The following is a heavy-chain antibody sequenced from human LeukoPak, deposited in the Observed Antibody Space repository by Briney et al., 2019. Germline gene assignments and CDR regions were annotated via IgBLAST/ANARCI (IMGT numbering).Heavy chain of an antibody. CDR2: IDTSGST. J-gene: IGHJ5*02. CDR1: GGSISSYY. CDR3: ARGGWFDP. V-gene: IGHV4-4*07. Sequence: SETLSLTCTVSGGSISSYYWSWLRQPAGKGLEWIGRIDTSGSTNYNPSLKSRVTMSVDTSKNQVSLKVSSVSAADTAVYYCARGGWFDPWGQGTLVTVSS. D-gene: IGHD3-16*01.